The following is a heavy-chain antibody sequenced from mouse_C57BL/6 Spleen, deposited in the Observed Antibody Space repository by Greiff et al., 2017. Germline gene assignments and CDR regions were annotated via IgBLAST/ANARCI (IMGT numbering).Heavy chain of an antibody. CDR3: ARRASTTVVATGEFDY. CDR1: GYTFTSYW. CDR2: INPSSGYT. Sequence: VQLQQSGAELAKPGASVKLSCKASGYTFTSYWMHWVKQRPGQGLEWIGYINPSSGYTKYNQKFKDKATLTADKSSSTAYMQLSSLTYEDSAVYYCARRASTTVVATGEFDYWGQGTTLTVSS. J-gene: IGHJ2*01. V-gene: IGHV1-7*01. D-gene: IGHD1-1*01.